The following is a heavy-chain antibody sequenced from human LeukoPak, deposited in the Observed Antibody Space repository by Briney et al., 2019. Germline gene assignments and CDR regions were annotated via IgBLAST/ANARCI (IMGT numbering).Heavy chain of an antibody. V-gene: IGHV4-4*07. Sequence: SETLSLTCTVSGGSISSYYWSWIRQPAGKGLEWIGRIYTSGSTNYNPSLKSRVTISLDTSRNQFSLKLSSVTAADTAVYYCARLYGSGSSLYFDYWGQGTLVTVSS. D-gene: IGHD3-10*01. J-gene: IGHJ4*02. CDR2: IYTSGST. CDR1: GGSISSYY. CDR3: ARLYGSGSSLYFDY.